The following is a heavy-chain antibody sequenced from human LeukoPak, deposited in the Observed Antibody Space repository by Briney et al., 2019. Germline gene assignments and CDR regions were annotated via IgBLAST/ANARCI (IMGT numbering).Heavy chain of an antibody. D-gene: IGHD4-17*01. Sequence: APVKVSCKASGYPFTDYYMHWVRQAPGQGLEWMGWIKPKSGGTKYEQKFQGRVTMTRDTSISTVYMELTGLRSDDTAIYYCARDGVGTRVTFDNWGQGSLVTVSS. V-gene: IGHV1-2*02. CDR2: IKPKSGGT. J-gene: IGHJ4*02. CDR3: ARDGVGTRVTFDN. CDR1: GYPFTDYY.